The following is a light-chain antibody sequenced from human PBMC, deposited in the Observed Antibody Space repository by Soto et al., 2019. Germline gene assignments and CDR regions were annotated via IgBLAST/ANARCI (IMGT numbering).Light chain of an antibody. Sequence: QSVLAQPASVSGSPGQSITISCTGTSSDVGGYNYVSWYRQHPGKAPKLMIYEVSNRPSGVSNRFSGSKSGNTASLTISGLQAEDEADYYCSSYTSSSGVFGTGTKVTVL. J-gene: IGLJ1*01. CDR2: EVS. V-gene: IGLV2-14*01. CDR3: SSYTSSSGV. CDR1: SSDVGGYNY.